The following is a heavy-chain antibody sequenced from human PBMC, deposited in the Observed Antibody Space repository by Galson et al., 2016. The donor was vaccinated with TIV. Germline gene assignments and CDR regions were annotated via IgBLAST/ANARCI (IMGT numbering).Heavy chain of an antibody. CDR2: ISVSGGST. CDR3: AKMDSSGFDYVRRFDF. J-gene: IGHJ4*02. D-gene: IGHD3-22*01. Sequence: SLRLSCAASGFTFSSHAMSWVRQAPGKGLEWVSAISVSGGSTYYADAVKGRFTISRDNSKNTLYLQMSSLRADDTAVYFCAKMDSSGFDYVRRFDFWGQGTLATVSS. CDR1: GFTFSSHA. V-gene: IGHV3-23*01.